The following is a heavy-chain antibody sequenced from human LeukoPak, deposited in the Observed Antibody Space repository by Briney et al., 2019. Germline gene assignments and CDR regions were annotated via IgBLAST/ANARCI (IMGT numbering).Heavy chain of an antibody. D-gene: IGHD7-27*01. CDR2: MSWNTDNI. CDR3: ANGDGMVRIDDGFDM. CDR1: GFTFEDYA. Sequence: GGSLRLSYAASGFTFEDYAMHWVRQAPGKGLEWVSGMSWNTDNIGYADSVRGRFTISRDNAKNSLYLQMNSLRSEDTALYYCANGDGMVRIDDGFDMWGQGTMVTVSS. V-gene: IGHV3-9*01. J-gene: IGHJ3*02.